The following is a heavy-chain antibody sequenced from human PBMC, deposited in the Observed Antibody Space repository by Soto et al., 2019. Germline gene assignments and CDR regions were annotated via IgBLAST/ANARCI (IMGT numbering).Heavy chain of an antibody. CDR1: GFTFSSYS. Sequence: GGSLRLSCAASGFTFSSYSMNWVRQAPGKGLEWVSSISSSSSYIYYADSVKGRFTISRDNAKNSLYLQMNSLRAEDTAVYYCARDLWDDDSRPTVPDYWGQGTLVTVSS. CDR3: ARDLWDDDSRPTVPDY. CDR2: ISSSSSYI. J-gene: IGHJ4*02. D-gene: IGHD1-1*01. V-gene: IGHV3-21*01.